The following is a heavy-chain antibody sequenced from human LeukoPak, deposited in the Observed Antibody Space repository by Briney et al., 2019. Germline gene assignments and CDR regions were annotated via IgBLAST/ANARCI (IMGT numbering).Heavy chain of an antibody. CDR3: ARDIRVDGYNPGDY. CDR2: INSDGSST. D-gene: IGHD5-24*01. J-gene: IGHJ4*02. V-gene: IGHV3-74*01. CDR1: GFTFRSYA. Sequence: GGSLRLSCAASGFTFRSYAMNWVCQAPGKGVVWVSRINSDGSSTSYADSVKGRFTISRDNAKNTLYLQMNSLRAEDTAVYYCARDIRVDGYNPGDYWGQGTLVTVSS.